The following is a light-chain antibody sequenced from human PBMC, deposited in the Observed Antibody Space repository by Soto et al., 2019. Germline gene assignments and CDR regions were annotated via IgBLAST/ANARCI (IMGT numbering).Light chain of an antibody. V-gene: IGLV2-18*02. CDR3: SSYTSSITYV. CDR1: SSDVGSYNR. Sequence: QSVLTQPPSVSGSPGQSVTISCTGTSSDVGSYNRVSWYQQPPGTAPKLMIYEVSNRPSGVPDRFSGSKSGNTASLTISGLQAEDEADSYCSSYTSSITYVFGTGTKVTVL. CDR2: EVS. J-gene: IGLJ1*01.